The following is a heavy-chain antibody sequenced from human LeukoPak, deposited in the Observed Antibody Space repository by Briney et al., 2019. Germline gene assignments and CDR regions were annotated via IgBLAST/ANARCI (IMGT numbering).Heavy chain of an antibody. CDR1: GFTFSSYA. D-gene: IGHD5-12*01. V-gene: IGHV3-23*01. CDR2: IIGSGDNT. Sequence: GGSLRLSCAASGFTFSSYAMTWVRQAPGKGLEWVSVIIGSGDNTYYADSVKGRFSISRDDLKNTLYLQMTNLRAEDTAVYYCAKDGAWLRFDDWGQGILVTVSS. J-gene: IGHJ4*02. CDR3: AKDGAWLRFDD.